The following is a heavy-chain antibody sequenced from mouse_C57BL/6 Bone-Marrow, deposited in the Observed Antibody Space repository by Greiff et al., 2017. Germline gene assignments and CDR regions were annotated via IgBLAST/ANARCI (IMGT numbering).Heavy chain of an antibody. CDR1: GFNIKDDY. Sequence: VQLQQSGAELVRPGASVKLSCTASGFNIKDDYMHWVKQRPEQGLEWIGWLDPENGDTEYASKFQGKAPITADTSSNTAYLQLSSLTSEDTAVYYSTPLQAWCAYWGQGTLVTVSA. CDR3: TPLQAWCAY. V-gene: IGHV14-4*01. D-gene: IGHD6-1*01. J-gene: IGHJ3*01. CDR2: LDPENGDT.